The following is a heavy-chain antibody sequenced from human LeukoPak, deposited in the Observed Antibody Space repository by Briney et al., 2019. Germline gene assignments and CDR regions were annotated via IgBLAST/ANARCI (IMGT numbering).Heavy chain of an antibody. CDR1: GFAFSSYA. J-gene: IGHJ4*02. CDR2: ISADDDSA. D-gene: IGHD2-15*01. Sequence: GGSLRLSCAASGFAFSSYAMLWVRQTPGRGLEWVSGISADDDSANYADSVKGRFTISRDMSKKTLYLQMHSLRADDTAVYYCTKEMRYCSGGRCPWSHWGQGTLVSVSS. CDR3: TKEMRYCSGGRCPWSH. V-gene: IGHV3-23*01.